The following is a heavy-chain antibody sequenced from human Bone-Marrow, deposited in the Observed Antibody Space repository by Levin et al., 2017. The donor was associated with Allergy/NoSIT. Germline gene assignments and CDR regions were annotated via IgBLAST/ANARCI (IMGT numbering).Heavy chain of an antibody. CDR1: GFMFSSFA. D-gene: IGHD3-22*01. J-gene: IGHJ4*02. Sequence: GESLKISCAASGFMFSSFAMSWVRQAPGKGLEWVSAISGSGGSTYYADSVKGRFTISRDNSNNTLYLQMNSLRAEDTAVYYCAKDRNPVTMIAVVVNGEPFDYWGQGSLVTVSS. V-gene: IGHV3-23*01. CDR2: ISGSGGST. CDR3: AKDRNPVTMIAVVVNGEPFDY.